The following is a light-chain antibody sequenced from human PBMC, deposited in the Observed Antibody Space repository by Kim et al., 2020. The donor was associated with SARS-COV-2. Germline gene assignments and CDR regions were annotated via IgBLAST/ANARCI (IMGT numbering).Light chain of an antibody. CDR1: SSNIGTGYD. CDR2: GDK. J-gene: IGLJ1*01. Sequence: QTVTIPGPGDSSNIGTGYDVHWFQQLPGTAPKLLIYGDKNRPSGVPDRFSGSKSANSASLAIAGLQAEDEADYYCQSYDSVLSGYVFGSGTKVTVL. V-gene: IGLV1-40*01. CDR3: QSYDSVLSGYV.